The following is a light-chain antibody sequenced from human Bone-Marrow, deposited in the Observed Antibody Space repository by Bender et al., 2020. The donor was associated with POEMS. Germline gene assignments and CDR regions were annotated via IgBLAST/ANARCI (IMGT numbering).Light chain of an antibody. CDR1: SSDVGAYNF. Sequence: HSALTQPASVSGSPGQSITISCTGTSSDVGAYNFVSWYQQHPGKAPKLIIFDVSKRPSGVSNRFSGSKSGNTASLSISGLQAEDEADYYCSSYVGNERVFGGGTKLTVL. CDR3: SSYVGNERV. V-gene: IGLV2-14*03. CDR2: DVS. J-gene: IGLJ3*02.